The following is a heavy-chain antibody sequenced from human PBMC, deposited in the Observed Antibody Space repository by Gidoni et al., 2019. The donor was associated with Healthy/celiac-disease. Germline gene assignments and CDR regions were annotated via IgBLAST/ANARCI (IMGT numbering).Heavy chain of an antibody. CDR3: ARLPWNRRVPIGLNYYYYGMDV. CDR2: INHSGST. V-gene: IGHV4-34*01. Sequence: QVQLQQWGAGLLKPSENLSLTCAVYGGSFSGYYWSWLRQPPGKGLEWIGEINHSGSTNYNPSLKSRFTISVDTSKNQFSLKLSSVTAADTAVYYCARLPWNRRVPIGLNYYYYGMDVWGQGTTVTVSS. D-gene: IGHD1-1*01. CDR1: GGSFSGYY. J-gene: IGHJ6*02.